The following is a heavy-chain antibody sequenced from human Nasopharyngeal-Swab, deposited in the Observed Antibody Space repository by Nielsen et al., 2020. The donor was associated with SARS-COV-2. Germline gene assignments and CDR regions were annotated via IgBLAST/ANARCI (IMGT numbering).Heavy chain of an antibody. CDR3: AREKSDAFDI. CDR1: GYTFTSYY. Sequence: ASVKVSCKASGYTFTSYYMHWVRQAPGQGLEWMGLINPSGGSTTYAQKFQGRLTMTRDTSISTAYMELSRLRSDDTAVYYCAREKSDAFDIWGQGTMVTVSS. V-gene: IGHV1-46*01. J-gene: IGHJ3*02. CDR2: INPSGGST.